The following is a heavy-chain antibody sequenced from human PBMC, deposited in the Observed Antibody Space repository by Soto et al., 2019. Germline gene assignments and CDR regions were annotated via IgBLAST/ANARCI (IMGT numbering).Heavy chain of an antibody. Sequence: QLQLQESGPGLVKPSETLSLTCTVSGGSISSSSYYWGWIRQPPGKGLEWIGSIYYSGSTYYNPALKSRVTISRDTSKKQLSLKLSSVTAADTAVYDCARQYSSRWETYFDYWGQGTLVTVSS. CDR2: IYYSGST. CDR1: GGSISSSSYY. J-gene: IGHJ4*02. CDR3: ARQYSSRWETYFDY. V-gene: IGHV4-39*01. D-gene: IGHD6-13*01.